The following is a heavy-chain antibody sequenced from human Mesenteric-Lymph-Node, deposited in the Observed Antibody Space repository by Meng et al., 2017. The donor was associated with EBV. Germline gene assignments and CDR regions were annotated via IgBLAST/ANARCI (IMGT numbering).Heavy chain of an antibody. D-gene: IGHD4-11*01. CDR1: GRTFSSYA. CDR2: IIPIFGTA. Sequence: QGQLVETGGEVKKPGSSVKVSCKASGRTFSSYAISWVRQALGQGLEWMGGIIPIFGTANYAQKFQGRVTITADESTSTAYMELSSLISEDTAVYYCARSYSNDYYFDYWGQGTLVTVSS. V-gene: IGHV1-69*01. CDR3: ARSYSNDYYFDY. J-gene: IGHJ4*02.